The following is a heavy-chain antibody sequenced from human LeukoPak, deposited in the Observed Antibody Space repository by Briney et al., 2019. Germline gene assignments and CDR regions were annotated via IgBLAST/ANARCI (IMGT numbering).Heavy chain of an antibody. J-gene: IGHJ4*02. V-gene: IGHV3-23*01. CDR2: ISASGVMT. D-gene: IGHD1-26*01. CDR3: AKDRSIGTYYTFDH. CDR1: GFTFNNYA. Sequence: GGSLRLSCAASGFTFNNYAMTWVRQAPGKGLEWVSSISASGVMTYYADSVKGRFTVSRDNSKNRLYLQMSSLTAADTAVYYCAKDRSIGTYYTFDHWGQGTLVTVSS.